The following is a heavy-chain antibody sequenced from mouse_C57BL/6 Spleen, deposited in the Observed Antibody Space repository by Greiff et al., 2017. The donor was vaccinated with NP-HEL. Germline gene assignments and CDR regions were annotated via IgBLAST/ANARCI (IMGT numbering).Heavy chain of an antibody. CDR1: GFTFSSYA. J-gene: IGHJ4*01. D-gene: IGHD1-1*01. CDR2: ISSGGDYI. Sequence: EVKVVESGEGLVKPGGSLKLSCAASGFTFSSYAMSWVRQTPEKRLEWVAYISSGGDYIYYADTVKGRFTISRDNARNTLYLQMSSLKSEDTAMYYCTRDSTVVATKAMDYWGQGTSVTVSS. CDR3: TRDSTVVATKAMDY. V-gene: IGHV5-9-1*02.